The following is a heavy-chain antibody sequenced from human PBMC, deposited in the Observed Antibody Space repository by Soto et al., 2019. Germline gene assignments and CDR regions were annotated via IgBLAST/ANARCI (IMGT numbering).Heavy chain of an antibody. CDR3: ARDCDSSGYYYVTPGLFAFDI. V-gene: IGHV1-69*06. J-gene: IGHJ3*02. D-gene: IGHD3-22*01. CDR1: GGTFSSYA. Sequence: SVKVSCKASGGTFSSYAISWVRQAPGQGLEWMGGIIPIFGTANYAQKFQGRVTITADKSTSTAYMEVSSLTSEDTAVYYCARDCDSSGYYYVTPGLFAFDIWGQGTMVTVSS. CDR2: IIPIFGTA.